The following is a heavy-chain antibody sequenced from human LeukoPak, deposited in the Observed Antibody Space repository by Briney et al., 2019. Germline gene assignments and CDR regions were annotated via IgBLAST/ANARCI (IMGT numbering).Heavy chain of an antibody. CDR1: GFTFSSYA. J-gene: IGHJ6*03. Sequence: PGGSLRLSCAASGFTFSSYAMHWVRQAPGKGLEWVAVISYDGSNKYYADSVKGRFTISRDNAKNSLYLQMNSLRAEDTAVYYCAREAPSGRGDYYYMDVWGKGTTVTISS. CDR2: ISYDGSNK. D-gene: IGHD1-26*01. V-gene: IGHV3-30*04. CDR3: AREAPSGRGDYYYMDV.